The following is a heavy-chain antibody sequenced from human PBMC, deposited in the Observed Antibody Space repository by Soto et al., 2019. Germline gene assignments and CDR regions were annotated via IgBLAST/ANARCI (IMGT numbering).Heavy chain of an antibody. V-gene: IGHV3-21*01. Sequence: GGSLRLSCAASGFTFSSYAMSWVRQAPGKGLEWVSSISSSSSYIYYADSVKGRFTISRDNAKNSLYLQMNSLRAEDTAVYYCAIDYGDPTDAFDIWGQGTMVTVSS. D-gene: IGHD4-17*01. CDR3: AIDYGDPTDAFDI. J-gene: IGHJ3*02. CDR2: ISSSSSYI. CDR1: GFTFSSYA.